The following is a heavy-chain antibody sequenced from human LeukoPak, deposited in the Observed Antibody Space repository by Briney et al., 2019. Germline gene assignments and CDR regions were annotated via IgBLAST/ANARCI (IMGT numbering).Heavy chain of an antibody. CDR3: ARSRYYYDSRNPDAFDI. CDR2: IYYSGGT. D-gene: IGHD3-22*01. CDR1: GGSISSSSYY. Sequence: PSETLSLTCTVSGGSISSSSYYWGWIRQPPGKGLEWIGSIYYSGGTYYNPSLKSRVTISVDTSKNQFSLKLSSVTAADTAVYYCARSRYYYDSRNPDAFDIWGQGTMVTVSS. V-gene: IGHV4-39*07. J-gene: IGHJ3*02.